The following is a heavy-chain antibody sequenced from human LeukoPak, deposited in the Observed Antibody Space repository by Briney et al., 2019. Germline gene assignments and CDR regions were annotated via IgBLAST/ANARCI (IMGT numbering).Heavy chain of an antibody. D-gene: IGHD3-9*01. CDR2: LNHSGSN. J-gene: IGHJ4*02. Sequence: PSDTLSLTCAVYCGSFSGYYWSWIRQPPGKGLEWIGELNHSGSNNYNPSLKSRVTISVDTSKNQFSLKLSSVTAADTAVYYCARMRGYFDWCPKAPFDYWGQGTLVTVSS. CDR1: CGSFSGYY. CDR3: ARMRGYFDWCPKAPFDY. V-gene: IGHV4-34*01.